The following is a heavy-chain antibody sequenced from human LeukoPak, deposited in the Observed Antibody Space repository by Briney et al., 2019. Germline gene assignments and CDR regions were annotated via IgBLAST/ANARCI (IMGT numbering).Heavy chain of an antibody. CDR1: GYFISSGYY. CDR3: AKGQWLPTNWFDP. Sequence: PSETLSLTCTVSGYFISSGYYWGWIRQPPGKGLEWIGSIYHSGSTYYNPSLKSRVTISVDTSKNQFSLKLSFVTAADTAVYYCAKGQWLPTNWFDPWGQGTLVTVSS. V-gene: IGHV4-38-2*02. J-gene: IGHJ5*02. D-gene: IGHD6-19*01. CDR2: IYHSGST.